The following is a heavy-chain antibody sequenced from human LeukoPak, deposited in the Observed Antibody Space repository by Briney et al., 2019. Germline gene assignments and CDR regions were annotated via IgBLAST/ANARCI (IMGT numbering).Heavy chain of an antibody. CDR3: ARGVPGVNGFDI. CDR2: MYPGDSDT. D-gene: IGHD3-3*01. CDR1: GYSFSSYW. V-gene: IGHV5-51*01. J-gene: IGHJ3*02. Sequence: GESLKISCKGSGYSFSSYWIGWVRQMPGKGPECMGIMYPGDSDTRYSPSFQGQVTISADKSITTAYLQWSSLKASDTAIYYCARGVPGVNGFDIWGQGTMVTVSS.